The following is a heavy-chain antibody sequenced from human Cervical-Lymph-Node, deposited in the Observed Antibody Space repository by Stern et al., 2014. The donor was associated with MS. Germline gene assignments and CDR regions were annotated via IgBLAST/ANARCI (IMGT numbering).Heavy chain of an antibody. V-gene: IGHV4-30-2*01. Sequence: QVQLQESVSGLVKPSQTLSLTCAVSGGSISSGGYSWSWIRQPPGKGLEWIGYIYQSGSTYYNPSLKSRVTISVDRSKNQFSLKLGSVTAADPAVYYCARSSTVTPNAFDIWGQGTMVTVSS. CDR3: ARSSTVTPNAFDI. D-gene: IGHD4-17*01. CDR2: IYQSGST. CDR1: GGSISSGGYS. J-gene: IGHJ3*02.